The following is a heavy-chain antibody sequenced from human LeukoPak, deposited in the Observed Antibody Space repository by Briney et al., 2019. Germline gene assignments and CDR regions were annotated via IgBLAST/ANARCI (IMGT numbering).Heavy chain of an antibody. D-gene: IGHD7-27*01. V-gene: IGHV3-30*02. Sequence: GGSLRLSCVASGFTFSNYGMHWVRQAPGKGLEWVAFIEYDGTDTHFADSVRGRFTISRDNSEDTLYLQIITLRAVDTAVYYCAKGGPTGDLRSPGRDWWGQGALVTVSS. CDR1: GFTFSNYG. J-gene: IGHJ1*01. CDR2: IEYDGTDT. CDR3: AKGGPTGDLRSPGRDW.